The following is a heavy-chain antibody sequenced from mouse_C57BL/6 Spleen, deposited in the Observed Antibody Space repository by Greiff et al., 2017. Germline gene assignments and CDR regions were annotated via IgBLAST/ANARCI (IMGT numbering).Heavy chain of an antibody. CDR2: IRSKSSNYAT. V-gene: IGHV10-3*01. Sequence: EVQVVESGGGLVQPKGSLKLSCAASGFTFNTYAMHWVRQAPGKGLEWVARIRSKSSNYATYYADSVKDRFTISRDDSQSMLYLQMNNLKTEDTAMYYCVRGLGAYYGSSHWYFDVWGTGTTVTVSS. J-gene: IGHJ1*03. D-gene: IGHD1-1*01. CDR1: GFTFNTYA. CDR3: VRGLGAYYGSSHWYFDV.